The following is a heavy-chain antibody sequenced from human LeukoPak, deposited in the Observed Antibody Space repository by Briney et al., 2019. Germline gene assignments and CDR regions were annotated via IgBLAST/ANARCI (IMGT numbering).Heavy chain of an antibody. CDR2: IYYSGST. CDR3: ARHRGYYGSGSYYITGAVPTRSLDY. V-gene: IGHV4-59*08. D-gene: IGHD3-10*01. Sequence: SETLSLTCTVSGGSISSYYWSWIRQPPGKGLEWIGYIYYSGSTNYNPSLKSRVTISVDTSKNQFSLKLSPVTAADTAVYYCARHRGYYGSGSYYITGAVPTRSLDYWGQGTLVTVSS. J-gene: IGHJ4*02. CDR1: GGSISSYY.